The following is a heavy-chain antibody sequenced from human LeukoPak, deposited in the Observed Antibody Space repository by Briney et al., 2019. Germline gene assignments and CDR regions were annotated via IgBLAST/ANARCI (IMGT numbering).Heavy chain of an antibody. CDR1: GFGFSVYW. J-gene: IGHJ4*02. CDR3: ARVPTHSYGFGE. Sequence: PGGSLRLSCAASGFGFSVYWMHWVRQAPGKGLVWGAHINEPGARASHADSVKGRFTISRDNAKNTLYLQMNSLTVEDTAVYYCARVPTHSYGFGEWGQGPLATVSA. D-gene: IGHD5-18*01. V-gene: IGHV3-74*01. CDR2: INEPGARA.